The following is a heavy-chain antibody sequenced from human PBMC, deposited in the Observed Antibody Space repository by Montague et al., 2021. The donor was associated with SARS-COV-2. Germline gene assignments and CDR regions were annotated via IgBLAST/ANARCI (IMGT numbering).Heavy chain of an antibody. Sequence: SETLSLTCSVSSGSIISSGYYWGWIRQPPGKELEWIGNIYYSGTTYYNPSLQGRGTISVDTSENHLSLRLSSVTAADTAVYFCARGMIRGVPTPFDYWGQGTQVTVSS. CDR2: IYYSGTT. CDR3: ARGMIRGVPTPFDY. V-gene: IGHV4-39*02. CDR1: SGSIISSGYY. J-gene: IGHJ4*02. D-gene: IGHD3-10*01.